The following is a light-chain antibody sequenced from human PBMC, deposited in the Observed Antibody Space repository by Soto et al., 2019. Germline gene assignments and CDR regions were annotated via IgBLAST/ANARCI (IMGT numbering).Light chain of an antibody. CDR1: GSDVGAYNF. CDR3: SSYAGSINLVV. Sequence: QSALTQPPSASGSPGQSVTISCTGTGSDVGAYNFVSWYQHHPGKAPQALIYEVYKRPSGVPDRFSGSKSGNTASLTVSGLQTEDEADYYCSSYAGSINLVVFGGGTKVTVL. J-gene: IGLJ2*01. V-gene: IGLV2-8*01. CDR2: EVY.